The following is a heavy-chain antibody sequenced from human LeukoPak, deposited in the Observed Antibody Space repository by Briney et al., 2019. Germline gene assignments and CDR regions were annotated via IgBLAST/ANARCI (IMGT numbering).Heavy chain of an antibody. D-gene: IGHD6-13*01. CDR2: IYYGSVFYSVST. CDR3: ARVVSARGSSWWRTRYFDL. Sequence: SETLSLTCTVSDGSISSSSYYWGWIRQPPGKGLEWIGSIYYGSVFYSVSTYYNPSLKSRVTMSGDTSKNQFSLKLSSVTAADTAVYYCARVVSARGSSWWRTRYFDLWGRGTLVTVSS. V-gene: IGHV4-39*07. CDR1: DGSISSSSYY. J-gene: IGHJ2*01.